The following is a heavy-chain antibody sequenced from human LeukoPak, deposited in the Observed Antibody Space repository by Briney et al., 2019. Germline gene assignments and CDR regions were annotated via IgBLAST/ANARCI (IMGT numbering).Heavy chain of an antibody. CDR3: ARRGSLWFGELLYPRGNNWFDP. D-gene: IGHD3-10*01. V-gene: IGHV4-4*02. CDR1: GGSTSSTNW. Sequence: SGTLSLTCAVSGGSTSSTNWWSWVRQPPGKGLEWIGVIYHSGSTNYNPSLKSRVTISVDTSKNQFSLKLSSVTAADTAVYYCARRGSLWFGELLYPRGNNWFDPWGQGTLVTVSS. CDR2: IYHSGST. J-gene: IGHJ5*02.